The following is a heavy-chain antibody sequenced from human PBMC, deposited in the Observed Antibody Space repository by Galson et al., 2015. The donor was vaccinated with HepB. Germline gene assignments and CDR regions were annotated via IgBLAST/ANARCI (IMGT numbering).Heavy chain of an antibody. D-gene: IGHD2-2*01. V-gene: IGHV4-39*01. CDR1: GGSISSSSYY. CDR3: ARQDIVVVPAALLNCFDP. Sequence: ATMSLTCTVSGGSISSSSYYWGWIRQPPGEGLEWIGSIDYSGSTYYNLSLKSRVTISVDTSTTHLSMKLISVTAADTAVYYCARQDIVVVPAALLNCFDPWGQGTLVTVSS. CDR2: IDYSGST. J-gene: IGHJ5*02.